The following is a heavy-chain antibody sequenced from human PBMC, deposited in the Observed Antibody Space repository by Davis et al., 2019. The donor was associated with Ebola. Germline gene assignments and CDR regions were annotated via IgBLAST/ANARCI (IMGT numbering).Heavy chain of an antibody. CDR2: ISSSGSTI. V-gene: IGHV3-48*03. D-gene: IGHD5-18*01. CDR3: AKDGQLWTGLYYYGMDV. Sequence: PGGSLRLSCAASGFTFSSYEMNWVRQAPGKGLEWVSYISSSGSTIYYADSVKGRFTISRDNAKNSLYLQMNSLRAEDTAVYYCAKDGQLWTGLYYYGMDVWGQGTTVTVSS. J-gene: IGHJ6*02. CDR1: GFTFSSYE.